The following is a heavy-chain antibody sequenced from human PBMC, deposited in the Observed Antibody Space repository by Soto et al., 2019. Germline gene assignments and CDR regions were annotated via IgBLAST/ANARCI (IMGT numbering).Heavy chain of an antibody. V-gene: IGHV3-23*01. J-gene: IGHJ4*02. CDR1: GFTFSSYA. CDR2: ISGSGGST. CDR3: EKDQQTRSTSCYNDY. Sequence: VGSLRLSCAASGFTFSSYAMSWVRQAPGKGLEWVSAISGSGGSTYYADSVKGRFTISRDNSKNTLYLQMNSLRAEDTAVYYCEKDQQTRSTSCYNDYWGQGTLVTVSS. D-gene: IGHD2-2*02.